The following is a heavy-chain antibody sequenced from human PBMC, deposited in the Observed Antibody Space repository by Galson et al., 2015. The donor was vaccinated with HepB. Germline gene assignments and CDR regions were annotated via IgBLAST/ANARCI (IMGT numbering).Heavy chain of an antibody. D-gene: IGHD1-14*01. CDR1: GFTFSDYW. Sequence: SLRLSCAASGFTFSDYWIHWVRQAPGKGLVWVSHINIDGSSTTYADSVKGRFTISRDNAKNTVYLQMNSLRAEDTAVYFCAREDHFSVGQVFALDAWGQGTTGTVSS. V-gene: IGHV3-74*03. CDR3: AREDHFSVGQVFALDA. J-gene: IGHJ6*02. CDR2: INIDGSST.